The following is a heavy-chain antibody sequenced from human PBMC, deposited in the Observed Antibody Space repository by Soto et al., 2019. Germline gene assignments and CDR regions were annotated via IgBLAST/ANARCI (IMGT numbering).Heavy chain of an antibody. CDR3: ARDYKRCVIDACYSPSDY. V-gene: IGHV1-69*08. Sequence: QVQLVQSGAEVKRPGSSVKVSCKTSGGTFSTYTFSWVRQAPGQGLEWMGRIIPAHDITNYAQNFQGRVTITAGKSTNTAYMELSSLRSEDTAIYYCARDYKRCVIDACYSPSDYWGQGTLVTVSS. D-gene: IGHD2-15*01. CDR2: IIPAHDIT. CDR1: GGTFSTYT. J-gene: IGHJ4*02.